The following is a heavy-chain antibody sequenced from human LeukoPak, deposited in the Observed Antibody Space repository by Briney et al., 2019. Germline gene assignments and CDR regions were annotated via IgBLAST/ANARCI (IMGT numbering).Heavy chain of an antibody. D-gene: IGHD3-10*01. Sequence: GGSLRLSCAASGFTFSSYSMNWVRQAPGEGLEWVSSISSSSSYIYYADSVKGRFTISRDNAKNSLYLQMNSLRAEDTAVYYCARDDGSGSYSFDYWDQGTLVTVSS. CDR2: ISSSSSYI. V-gene: IGHV3-21*01. CDR1: GFTFSSYS. CDR3: ARDDGSGSYSFDY. J-gene: IGHJ4*02.